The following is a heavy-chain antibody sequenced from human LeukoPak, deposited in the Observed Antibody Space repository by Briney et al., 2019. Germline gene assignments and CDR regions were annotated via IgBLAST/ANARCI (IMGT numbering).Heavy chain of an antibody. J-gene: IGHJ3*02. CDR2: INHSGST. CDR1: GGSFSGYY. D-gene: IGHD3-22*01. Sequence: PSETLSLTCAVYGGSFSGYYWSWIRQPPGKGLEWIGEINHSGSTNYNPSLKSRVTISVDTSKNQFSLKLSSVTAADTAVYYCAREYYYDSSGAPDAFDIWGQGTMVTVSS. V-gene: IGHV4-34*01. CDR3: AREYYYDSSGAPDAFDI.